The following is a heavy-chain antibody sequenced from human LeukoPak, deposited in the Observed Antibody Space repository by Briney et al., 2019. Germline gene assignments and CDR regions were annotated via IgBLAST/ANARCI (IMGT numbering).Heavy chain of an antibody. J-gene: IGHJ4*02. CDR1: GYSISSDYY. V-gene: IGHV4-38-2*02. CDR2: IYHSGTT. D-gene: IGHD1-20*01. CDR3: ARGGYNWNPYYFDH. Sequence: SETLSLTCTVSGYSISSDYYWGWIRQPPGKGLEWIASIYHSGTTYNNPSLKSRVTISVDTSKNQFSLKLSSVTAADTAVYYCARGGYNWNPYYFDHWGQGTLVTVSS.